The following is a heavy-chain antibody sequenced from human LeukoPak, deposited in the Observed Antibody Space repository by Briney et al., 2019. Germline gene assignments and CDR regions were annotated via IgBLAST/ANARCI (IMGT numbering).Heavy chain of an antibody. CDR2: IWYDGSNK. CDR1: GFTFSNYG. D-gene: IGHD4-17*01. J-gene: IGHJ4*02. Sequence: GGSLRLSCAASGFTFSNYGMHWVRQAPGKGLEWVAVIWYDGSNKYYADSVKGRFTISRDNSNNTLNLQMNGLRGEDTAVYYCAKDPLFAVTTEFDYWGQGTLVTVSS. CDR3: AKDPLFAVTTEFDY. V-gene: IGHV3-33*06.